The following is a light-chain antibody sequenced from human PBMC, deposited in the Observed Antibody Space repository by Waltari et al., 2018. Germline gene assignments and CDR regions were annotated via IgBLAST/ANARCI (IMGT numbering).Light chain of an antibody. V-gene: IGKV2-28*01. CDR3: MQTLQTPHT. Sequence: DIVMTQSPLSLPVTPGEPASISCRSNQSLRLINANNYLDWYVKKPGQPPHLLVYLNSNRAPGVPDRFSGSGSGTDYTRKISRVEAEDVGIYYCMQTLQTPHTLGQGTKVE. CDR1: QSLRLINANNY. CDR2: LNS. J-gene: IGKJ2*01.